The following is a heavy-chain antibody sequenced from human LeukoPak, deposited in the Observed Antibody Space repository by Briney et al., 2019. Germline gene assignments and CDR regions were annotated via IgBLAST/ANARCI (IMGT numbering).Heavy chain of an antibody. CDR1: GGSISSTSYY. V-gene: IGHV4-39*01. D-gene: IGHD2-2*01. J-gene: IGHJ5*02. CDR2: IYYSGST. CDR3: ARLGGESSSSADCFRRWFDP. Sequence: SETLSLTCAVSGGSISSTSYYWGWFRQPPGKGLEWIGTIYYSGSTYYNPSLKSRVTISVDTSENQFSLKLSSVTATDTALYYCARLGGESSSSADCFRRWFDPWGQGTLVTVSS.